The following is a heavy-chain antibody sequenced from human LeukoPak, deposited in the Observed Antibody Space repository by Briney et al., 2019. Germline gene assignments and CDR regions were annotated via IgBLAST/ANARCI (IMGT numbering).Heavy chain of an antibody. V-gene: IGHV1-2*02. Sequence: GASVKVFCKASGYTFTGYYMHWVRQAPGQGLEWMGWINPNSGGTNYAQKFQGRVTMTRDTSISTAYMELSRLRSDDTAVYYCARDDVVVTATFDYWGQGTLVTVSS. J-gene: IGHJ4*02. CDR3: ARDDVVVTATFDY. CDR1: GYTFTGYY. CDR2: INPNSGGT. D-gene: IGHD2-21*02.